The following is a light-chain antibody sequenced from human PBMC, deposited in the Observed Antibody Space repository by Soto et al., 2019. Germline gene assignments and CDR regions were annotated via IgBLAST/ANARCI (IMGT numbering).Light chain of an antibody. CDR1: QSVSSTY. V-gene: IGKV3-20*01. Sequence: EIVLTQSPGTLSLSPEERATLSCRASQSVSSTYIAWYQQNPGQAPRLLIYGASNRATGIPDRFSGSGSGTDFTLTISRLEPEHFAVYFCQQYGRSPPFTFGQGTKVEIK. CDR2: GAS. J-gene: IGKJ2*01. CDR3: QQYGRSPPFT.